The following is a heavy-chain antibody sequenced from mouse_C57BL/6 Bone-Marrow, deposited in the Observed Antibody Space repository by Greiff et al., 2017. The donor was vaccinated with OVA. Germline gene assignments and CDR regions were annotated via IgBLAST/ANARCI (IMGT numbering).Heavy chain of an antibody. V-gene: IGHV1-81*01. Sequence: VQLKESGAELARPGASVKLSCKASGYTFTSYGISWVKQRTGQGLEWIGEIYPRSGNTYYNEKFKGKATLTADKSSSTAYMELRSLTSEDSAVYFCAREGAYWYFDVWGTGTTVTVSS. J-gene: IGHJ1*03. CDR2: IYPRSGNT. CDR1: GYTFTSYG. CDR3: AREGAYWYFDV.